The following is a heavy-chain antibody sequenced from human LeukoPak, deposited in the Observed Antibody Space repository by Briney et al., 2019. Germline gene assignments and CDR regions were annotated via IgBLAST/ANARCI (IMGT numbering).Heavy chain of an antibody. CDR3: AKTYYDFWSGYLSNWFDP. V-gene: IGHV1-3*01. J-gene: IGHJ5*02. D-gene: IGHD3-3*01. Sequence: ASVKVSCKASGYTFTSYAMHWVRQAPGPRLEWMGWINAGNGNTKYSQKFQGRVTITRDTSASTAYMELSSLRSEDTAVYYCAKTYYDFWSGYLSNWFDPWGQGTLVTVSS. CDR2: INAGNGNT. CDR1: GYTFTSYA.